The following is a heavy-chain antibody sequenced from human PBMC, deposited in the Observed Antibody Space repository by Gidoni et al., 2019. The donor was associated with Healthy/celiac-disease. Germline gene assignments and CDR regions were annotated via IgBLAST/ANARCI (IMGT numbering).Heavy chain of an antibody. J-gene: IGHJ4*02. CDR1: GFTFSSYA. CDR2: ISSNGGST. D-gene: IGHD5-18*01. V-gene: IGHV3-64D*06. Sequence: EVQLVESGGGLVQPGGSLRLSCSPSGFTFSSYAMHWVRQAPGKGLEYVSAISSNGGSTYYADSVKGRFTISRDNSKNTLYLQMSSLRAEDTAVYYCVKDEQDTAMPDWGQGTLVTVSS. CDR3: VKDEQDTAMPD.